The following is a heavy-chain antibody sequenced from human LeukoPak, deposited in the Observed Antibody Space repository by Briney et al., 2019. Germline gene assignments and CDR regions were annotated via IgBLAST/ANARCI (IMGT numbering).Heavy chain of an antibody. V-gene: IGHV4-59*01. D-gene: IGHD3-3*01. CDR3: ARYYDFWSGYLFDP. CDR1: GGSISTYY. Sequence: PSETLSLTCSVSGGSISTYYWSWIRQPPGKGLEWIGYIYYTGSANYSPSLKSRVTISVDTSKNQFSLKLSSVTAADTAVYYCARYYDFWSGYLFDPWGQGTLVTVSS. CDR2: IYYTGSA. J-gene: IGHJ5*02.